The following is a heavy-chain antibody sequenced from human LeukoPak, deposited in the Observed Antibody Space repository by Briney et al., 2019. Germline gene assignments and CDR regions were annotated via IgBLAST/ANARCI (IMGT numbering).Heavy chain of an antibody. CDR3: ASGSDSSSWSPYYYNMDV. V-gene: IGHV3-23*01. Sequence: GGSLRLSCAASGFTFSSYAMSWVRQAPGKGLEWVSAISGSGGSTYYADSVKGRFTISGDNSKNTLYLQMNSLRAEDTAVYYCASGSDSSSWSPYYYNMDVWGQGTTVTVSS. D-gene: IGHD6-13*01. CDR1: GFTFSSYA. J-gene: IGHJ6*02. CDR2: ISGSGGST.